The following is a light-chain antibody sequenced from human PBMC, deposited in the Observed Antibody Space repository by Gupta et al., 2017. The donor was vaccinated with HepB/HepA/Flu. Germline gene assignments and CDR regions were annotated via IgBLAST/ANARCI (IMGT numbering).Light chain of an antibody. Sequence: QSVLTQPPSASGTPVQRVTISWSGSSADIGSNNVNWYQQLPGTAPKLLMDSNHQRPSGVTDRGAGSKAGTPASRAIRGRQAEDEDEEDCEAWEEKMKHVRFGGGTKLTVL. CDR2: SNH. J-gene: IGLJ2*01. CDR3: EAWEEKMKHVR. CDR1: SADIGSNN. V-gene: IGLV1-44*01.